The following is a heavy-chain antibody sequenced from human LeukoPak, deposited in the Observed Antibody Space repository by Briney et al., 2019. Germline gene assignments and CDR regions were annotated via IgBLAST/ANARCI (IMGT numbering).Heavy chain of an antibody. D-gene: IGHD6-6*01. CDR2: IYYSGST. CDR3: ASAYGSSSVIDY. CDR1: GGSISSYY. V-gene: IGHV4-59*01. Sequence: PSETLSLTCTVSGGSISSYYWSWIRQPPGKGLEWIGYIYYSGSTNYNPSLKSRVTISVDTSKNQFSLKLSSVTAADTAVYYCASAYGSSSVIDYWGQGTLVTVSS. J-gene: IGHJ4*02.